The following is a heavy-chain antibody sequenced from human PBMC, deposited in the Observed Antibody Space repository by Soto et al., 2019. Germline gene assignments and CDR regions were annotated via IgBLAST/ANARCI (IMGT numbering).Heavy chain of an antibody. Sequence: SETLSLTCTVSGGSISSYYWSWIRQPPGKGLEWIGYIYYSGSTNYNPSLKSRVTISVDTSKNQFSLKLSSVTAEETAVYYCARGRVYRYGMYYYYGMDVWGKGTTGTVSS. CDR3: ARGRVYRYGMYYYYGMDV. CDR1: GGSISSYY. D-gene: IGHD5-18*01. J-gene: IGHJ6*04. CDR2: IYYSGST. V-gene: IGHV4-59*01.